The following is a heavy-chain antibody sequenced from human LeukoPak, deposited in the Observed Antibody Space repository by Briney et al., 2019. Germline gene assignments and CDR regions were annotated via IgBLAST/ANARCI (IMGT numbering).Heavy chain of an antibody. CDR2: IYYNGNT. D-gene: IGHD1-26*01. V-gene: IGHV4-59*01. J-gene: IGHJ6*02. Sequence: SETLSLTCSVSDGSINSYYWNWIRRPPGKGLGWIGYIYYNGNTNYSPSLKSRVTVSVDTSKNLFSLTVSSVTAADTAVYYCASGRSNSYGMDVWGQGTTVTVSS. CDR1: DGSINSYY. CDR3: ASGRSNSYGMDV.